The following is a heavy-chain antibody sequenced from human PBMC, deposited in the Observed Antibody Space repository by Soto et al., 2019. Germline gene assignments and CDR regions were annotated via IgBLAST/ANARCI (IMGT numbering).Heavy chain of an antibody. V-gene: IGHV3-74*01. J-gene: IGHJ4*02. CDR2: IKGDGSST. CDR3: ARGGDPTAVSHFDY. CDR1: GFTFSNNW. D-gene: IGHD4-17*01. Sequence: EVQLVESGGGLVQPGGSLRLSCAASGFTFSNNWMHWVRQAPGKGLVWVSRIKGDGSSTNYADSVKGRFTISRDNAKNTWYLPMSSVRVEDTAIYYCARGGDPTAVSHFDYWGQGPLVTVSS.